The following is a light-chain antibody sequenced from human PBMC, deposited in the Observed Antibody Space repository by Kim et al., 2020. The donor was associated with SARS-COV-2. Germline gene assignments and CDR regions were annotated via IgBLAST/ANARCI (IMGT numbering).Light chain of an antibody. V-gene: IGLV3-19*01. CDR2: GKN. CDR3: NSRDSSGNRNVV. Sequence: SSELTQDPAVSVALGQTVRSTCQGDSLRSYYASWYQQKPGQAPVLVIYGKNNRPSGIPDRFPGSSSGNTASLTITGAQAEDEADYYCNSRDSSGNRNVVFGGGTKLTVL. J-gene: IGLJ2*01. CDR1: SLRSYY.